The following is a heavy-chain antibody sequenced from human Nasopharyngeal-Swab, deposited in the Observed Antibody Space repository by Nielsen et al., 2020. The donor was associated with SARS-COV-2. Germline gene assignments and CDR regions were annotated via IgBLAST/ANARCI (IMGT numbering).Heavy chain of an antibody. Sequence: GESLKISCAASGFTFSSYSMNWVRQAPGKGLEWVSSISSSSSYIYYADSVKGRFTISRDNAKNSLYLQMNSLRAEDTAVYYCANHYGSGSYYRTSMDVWGQGTTVTVSS. CDR2: ISSSSSYI. D-gene: IGHD3-10*01. V-gene: IGHV3-21*01. CDR3: ANHYGSGSYYRTSMDV. J-gene: IGHJ6*02. CDR1: GFTFSSYS.